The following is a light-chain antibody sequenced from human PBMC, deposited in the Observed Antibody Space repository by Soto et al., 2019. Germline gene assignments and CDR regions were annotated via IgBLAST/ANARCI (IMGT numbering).Light chain of an antibody. V-gene: IGKV1-5*01. J-gene: IGKJ1*01. CDR3: QQYISYWT. CDR2: DVS. Sequence: DVQMTQSPSTLSASVGDRVTITCRASQTIDNWLAWYQQKPGKTPKVLIYDVSSLESGVPSRFSGSGSGTEFTLTISSLQPDDFATYYCQQYISYWTFGQGSNVAIK. CDR1: QTIDNW.